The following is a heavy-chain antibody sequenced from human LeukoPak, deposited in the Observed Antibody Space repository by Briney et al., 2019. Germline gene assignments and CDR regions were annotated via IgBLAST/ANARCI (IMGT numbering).Heavy chain of an antibody. D-gene: IGHD2-2*01. CDR1: GFTFSSYA. CDR2: IKQDGSEK. CDR3: AREHCSSSSCHLDY. Sequence: PGGSLRLSCAASGFTFSSYAMSWVRQAPGKGLEWVANIKQDGSEKYYVNSVRGRFSISRDNAKNSLYLQMNSLRAEDTAVYYCAREHCSSSSCHLDYWGQGTLVTVSS. J-gene: IGHJ4*02. V-gene: IGHV3-7*01.